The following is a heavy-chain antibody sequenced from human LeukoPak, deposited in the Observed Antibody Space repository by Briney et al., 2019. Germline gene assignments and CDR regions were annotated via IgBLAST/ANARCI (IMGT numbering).Heavy chain of an antibody. V-gene: IGHV4-34*01. J-gene: IGHJ4*02. CDR1: GGSFSGYY. CDR2: INHSGST. Sequence: SETLSLTCAVYGGSFSGYYWSWIRQPPRKGPEWIGEINHSGSTNYNPSLKSRVTISVDTSKNQFSLKLSSVTAADTGVYYCARTNYDYVWGSYRQTHFDYWGQGTLVTVSS. CDR3: ARTNYDYVWGSYRQTHFDY. D-gene: IGHD3-16*02.